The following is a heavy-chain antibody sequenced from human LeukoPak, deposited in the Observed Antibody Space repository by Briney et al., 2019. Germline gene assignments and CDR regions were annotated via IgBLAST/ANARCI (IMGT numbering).Heavy chain of an antibody. V-gene: IGHV3-9*01. D-gene: IGHD3-10*01. CDR2: INWNSGTI. CDR3: ARDGSLWFGVEDYYYYGMDV. CDR1: GFTFDDYA. J-gene: IGHJ6*02. Sequence: PGRSLRLSCAASGFTFDDYAMHWVRQAPGKGLEWVSGINWNSGTIGYADSVKGRFTISRDNAKNSLYLQMNSLRAEDTAVYYCARDGSLWFGVEDYYYYGMDVWGQGTTVTVSS.